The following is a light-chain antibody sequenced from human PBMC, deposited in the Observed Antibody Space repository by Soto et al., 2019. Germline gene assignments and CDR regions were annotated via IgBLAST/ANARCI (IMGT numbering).Light chain of an antibody. J-gene: IGKJ1*01. CDR3: QQYIHWPPA. Sequence: EIVMTQSPATLSVSPGERATLSCRASQSVSGNLAWYQQKPGQAPRLLIYGASTRATGIPARCSGSGSGTEFTLPISRRQYEDFAVYYCQQYIHWPPAFGQGTKVEIK. CDR1: QSVSGN. V-gene: IGKV3-15*01. CDR2: GAS.